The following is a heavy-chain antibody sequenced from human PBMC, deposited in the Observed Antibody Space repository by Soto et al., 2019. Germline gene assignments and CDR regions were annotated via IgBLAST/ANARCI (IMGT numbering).Heavy chain of an antibody. Sequence: QVQLQQWGAGLLKPSETLSLTCAVYDRSFSGYYWSWIRQPPGKGLEWIGEVNHSGSTNYNPSLKNRVTISVETSTNQFSLKLSSVTAADTAVYYCARGRRSGYDILTGYLTREYYFDYWGQGTLVTVSS. D-gene: IGHD3-9*01. V-gene: IGHV4-34*01. CDR2: VNHSGST. CDR1: DRSFSGYY. J-gene: IGHJ4*02. CDR3: ARGRRSGYDILTGYLTREYYFDY.